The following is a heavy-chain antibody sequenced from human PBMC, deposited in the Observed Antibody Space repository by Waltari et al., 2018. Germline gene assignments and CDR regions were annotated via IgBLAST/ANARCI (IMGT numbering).Heavy chain of an antibody. CDR2: IWYDGSNK. CDR3: AKLVAGIGGDY. V-gene: IGHV3-30*18. Sequence: QVQLVESGGGVVQPGRSLRLSCAASGFTLSSYGMHWVRQAPGKWVEGVAVIWYDGSNKYYADSVKGRFTISRDNSKNTLYLQMNSLRSEDTAMYYCAKLVAGIGGDYWGQGTLVTVSS. J-gene: IGHJ4*02. CDR1: GFTLSSYG. D-gene: IGHD6-19*01.